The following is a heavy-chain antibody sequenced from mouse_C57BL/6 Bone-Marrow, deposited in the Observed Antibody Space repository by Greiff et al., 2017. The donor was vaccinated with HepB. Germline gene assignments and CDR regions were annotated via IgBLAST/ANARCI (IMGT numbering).Heavy chain of an antibody. CDR2: INPSTGGT. CDR1: GYSFTGYY. V-gene: IGHV1-42*01. Sequence: VHVKQSGPELVKPGASVKISCKASGYSFTGYYMNWVKQSPEKSLEWIGEINPSTGGTTYNQKFKAKATLTVDKSSSTAYMQLKSLTSEDSAVYYCARSLDWDEDYWGQGTTLTVSS. J-gene: IGHJ2*01. D-gene: IGHD4-1*01. CDR3: ARSLDWDEDY.